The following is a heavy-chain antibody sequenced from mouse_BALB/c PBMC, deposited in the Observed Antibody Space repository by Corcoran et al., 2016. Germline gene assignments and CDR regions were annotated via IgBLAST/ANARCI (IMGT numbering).Heavy chain of an antibody. V-gene: IGHV9-3-1*01. J-gene: IGHJ4*01. CDR2: INTYTGEP. CDR3: AREPFAMDY. Sequence: QIQLVQSGPELKKPGETVKISCKASGYTFTNYGMNWVKQAPGKGLKWMGWINTYTGEPTYADDFKGRFAFSLETSASTTFLQINNLKNEDTATYFCAREPFAMDYWGQGTSVTVSS. CDR1: GYTFTNYG.